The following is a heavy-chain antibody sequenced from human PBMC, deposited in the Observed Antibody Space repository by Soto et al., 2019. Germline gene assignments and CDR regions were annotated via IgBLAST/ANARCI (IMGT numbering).Heavy chain of an antibody. CDR2: INHSGST. V-gene: IGHV4-34*01. CDR1: GGSFSGYY. CDR3: ARGRGGSYRNWFDP. J-gene: IGHJ5*02. Sequence: QVQLQQWGAGLLKPSETLSLTCAVYGGSFSGYYWSCIRQPPGKGLEWIGEINHSGSTNYNPSLKSRVTISVDTSKNQFSLKLSSVTAADTAVYYCARGRGGSYRNWFDPWGQGTLVTVSS. D-gene: IGHD1-26*01.